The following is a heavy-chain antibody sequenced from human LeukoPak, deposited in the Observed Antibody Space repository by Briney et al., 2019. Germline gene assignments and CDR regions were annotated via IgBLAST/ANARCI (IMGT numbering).Heavy chain of an antibody. D-gene: IGHD2-15*01. Sequence: GRSLSLSCAASGFTFSSYGVHWVGQAPGKGLEWVAVISYDGSNKYYADSVKGRFTISRDNSKNTLYLQMNSLRDEDTAVYYCAKVFRGVVAATPAPVYYWGQGTLVTVSS. V-gene: IGHV3-30*18. CDR1: GFTFSSYG. J-gene: IGHJ4*02. CDR2: ISYDGSNK. CDR3: AKVFRGVVAATPAPVYY.